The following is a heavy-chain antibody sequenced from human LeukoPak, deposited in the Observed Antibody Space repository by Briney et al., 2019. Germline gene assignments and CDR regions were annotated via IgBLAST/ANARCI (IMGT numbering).Heavy chain of an antibody. CDR1: GGTFSSYA. D-gene: IGHD5-18*01. J-gene: IGHJ4*02. CDR2: IIPIFGTA. CDR3: ARAVSVGDTAIVL. Sequence: TVKVSCKASGGTFSSYAISWVRQAPGQGLEWMGRIIPIFGTANYAQKFQGRVTITTDESTSTAYMELSSLRSEDTAVYYCARAVSVGDTAIVLWGQGTLVTVSS. V-gene: IGHV1-69*05.